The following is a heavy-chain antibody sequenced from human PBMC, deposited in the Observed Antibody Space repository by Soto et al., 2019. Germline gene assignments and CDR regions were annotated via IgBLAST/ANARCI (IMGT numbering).Heavy chain of an antibody. D-gene: IGHD3-10*01. V-gene: IGHV3-30*18. Sequence: QVQLVESGGGVVQPGSSLRLSCAASGFTFSNHGMHWVRQAPGKGLEWVAVISNDGSIKYYADSVKGRFTISRDNSKNTLFLQMNSLRVEDTTVYYCAKVGRKLLLKDYFDYWGQGTLVTVSS. J-gene: IGHJ4*02. CDR2: ISNDGSIK. CDR3: AKVGRKLLLKDYFDY. CDR1: GFTFSNHG.